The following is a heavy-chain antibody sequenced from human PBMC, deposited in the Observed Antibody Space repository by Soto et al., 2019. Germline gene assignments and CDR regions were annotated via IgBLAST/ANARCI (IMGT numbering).Heavy chain of an antibody. J-gene: IGHJ4*02. CDR2: ISYDGSNK. Sequence: QVQLVESGGGVVQPGRSLRLSCAASGFTFSSYGMHWVRQAPGKGLEWVAVISYDGSNKYYADSVKGRFTISRDNSKNTVYMKMNSLRAEDTAVYYCAKNKGIVGATPHYWGQGTLVTVSS. CDR1: GFTFSSYG. D-gene: IGHD1-26*01. CDR3: AKNKGIVGATPHY. V-gene: IGHV3-30*18.